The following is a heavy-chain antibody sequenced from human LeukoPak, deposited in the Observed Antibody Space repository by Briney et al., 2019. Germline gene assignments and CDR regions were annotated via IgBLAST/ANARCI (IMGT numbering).Heavy chain of an antibody. CDR1: GYNFNSQG. J-gene: IGHJ4*02. D-gene: IGHD2-21*01. V-gene: IGHV1-18*01. CDR3: ARHFGGANDY. CDR2: ITVSNGNT. Sequence: ASVKVSCKASGYNFNSQGISWVRQAPGQGLECMGWITVSNGNTKYSQKFQGRVTMTTDTSTSTAYTELRSLTSDDTAVYYCARHFGGANDYWGQGTLVTVSS.